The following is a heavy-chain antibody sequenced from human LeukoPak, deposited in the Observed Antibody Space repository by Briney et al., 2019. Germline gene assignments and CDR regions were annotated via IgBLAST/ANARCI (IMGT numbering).Heavy chain of an antibody. CDR2: IFYSVST. CDR1: GASISPYY. Sequence: SVTLSLTCTVSGASISPYYWGWIRQPPGKGLEWIGYIFYSVSTNYNPSLKSRVTMSIDMSKTQFSLNLTSVTAADTAVYYCARDRTGYSGYEGDPFDVWGQGTMVTVS. J-gene: IGHJ3*01. D-gene: IGHD5-12*01. V-gene: IGHV4-59*12. CDR3: ARDRTGYSGYEGDPFDV.